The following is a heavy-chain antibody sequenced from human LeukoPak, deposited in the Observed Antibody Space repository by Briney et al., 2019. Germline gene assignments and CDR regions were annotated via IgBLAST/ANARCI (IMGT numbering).Heavy chain of an antibody. J-gene: IGHJ4*02. V-gene: IGHV4-59*01. Sequence: SETLSLTCTVSGGSISSYYWSWIRQPPGKGLEWIGYIYYSGSTNYNPSLKSRVTISVDTSKNQFSLKLSSVTAAGTAVYYCARGYSGYEVDYWGQGTLVTVSS. CDR1: GGSISSYY. D-gene: IGHD5-12*01. CDR2: IYYSGST. CDR3: ARGYSGYEVDY.